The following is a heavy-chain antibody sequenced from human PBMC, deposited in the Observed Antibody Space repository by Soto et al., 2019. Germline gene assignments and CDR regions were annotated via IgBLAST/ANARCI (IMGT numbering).Heavy chain of an antibody. CDR2: IYHSGST. CDR1: GGSISSYY. CDR3: ARAPRIAAAASYYYYGMDV. V-gene: IGHV4-59*08. D-gene: IGHD6-13*01. J-gene: IGHJ6*02. Sequence: PSETLSLTCTVSGGSISSYYWSWIRQPPGKGLEWIGYIYHSGSTYYNPSLKSRVTISVDTSKNQFSLKLSSVTAADTAVYYCARAPRIAAAASYYYYGMDVWGQGTTVTVSS.